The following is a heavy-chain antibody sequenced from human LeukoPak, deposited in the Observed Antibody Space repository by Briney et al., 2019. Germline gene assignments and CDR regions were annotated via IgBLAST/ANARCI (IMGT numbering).Heavy chain of an antibody. Sequence: GASVKVSRKASGYTFTSYYMHWVRQAPGQGLEWMGIINPSGGSTSYAQKFQGRVTMTRDTSTSTVYMELSSLRSEDTAVYYCARDMAVGPFDYWGQGTLVTVSS. CDR3: ARDMAVGPFDY. D-gene: IGHD6-19*01. V-gene: IGHV1-46*01. J-gene: IGHJ4*02. CDR1: GYTFTSYY. CDR2: INPSGGST.